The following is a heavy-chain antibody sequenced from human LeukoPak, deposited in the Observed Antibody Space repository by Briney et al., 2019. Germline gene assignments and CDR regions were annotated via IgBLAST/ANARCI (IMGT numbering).Heavy chain of an antibody. V-gene: IGHV4-39*07. Sequence: SETLSLTCTVSGGSISSSSYYWGWIRQPPGKGLEWIGSIYYSGSTYYNPSLKSRVTISVDTSKNQFSLKLSSVTAADTAVYYCARDDHDSSGRALGIWGQGTMVTVSS. D-gene: IGHD6-19*01. CDR1: GGSISSSSYY. J-gene: IGHJ3*02. CDR3: ARDDHDSSGRALGI. CDR2: IYYSGST.